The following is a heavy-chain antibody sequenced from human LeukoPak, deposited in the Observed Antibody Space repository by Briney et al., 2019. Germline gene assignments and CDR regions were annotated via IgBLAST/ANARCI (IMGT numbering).Heavy chain of an antibody. J-gene: IGHJ4*02. Sequence: SETLSLTCTVSGGSISSSSYYWGWIRQPPGKGLEWIGSIYYSGSTYYNPSLKSRVTISVDTSKNQFSLKLSSVTAADKAVYYCARDVGHLGFWGQGTLVTVSS. CDR2: IYYSGST. CDR1: GGSISSSSYY. V-gene: IGHV4-39*02. D-gene: IGHD7-27*01. CDR3: ARDVGHLGF.